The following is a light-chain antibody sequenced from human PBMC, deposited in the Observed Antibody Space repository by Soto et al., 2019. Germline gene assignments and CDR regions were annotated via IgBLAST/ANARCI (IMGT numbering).Light chain of an antibody. CDR2: AAS. Sequence: DIQMTQSPSSLSASVGDRVTITCRASQSISSSLNWYQQKPGKAPNLRIYAASTLQSGVPSRFSGSGSGPDFTLTISSLQPEDFATYYCQQTYRVPITFGGGTKVEIK. V-gene: IGKV1-39*01. J-gene: IGKJ4*01. CDR3: QQTYRVPIT. CDR1: QSISSS.